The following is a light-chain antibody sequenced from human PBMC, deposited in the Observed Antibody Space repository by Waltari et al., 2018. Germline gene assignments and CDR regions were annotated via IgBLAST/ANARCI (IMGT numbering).Light chain of an antibody. CDR2: HYS. V-gene: IGLV3-1*01. CDR1: KLGDKY. Sequence: SYELTQPPPVPVSPGQTASITCSGAKLGDKYACWYQQKPGQSPVLFIYHYSKRPPGIPERFSGSNSGNTATLTISGTQAMDEADYYCQAWDSSTVVFGGGTKLTVL. J-gene: IGLJ2*01. CDR3: QAWDSSTVV.